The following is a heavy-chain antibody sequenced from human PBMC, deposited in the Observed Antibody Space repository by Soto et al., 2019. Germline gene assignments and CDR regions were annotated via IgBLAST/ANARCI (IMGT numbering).Heavy chain of an antibody. D-gene: IGHD1-1*01. CDR2: IYWNDDK. CDR1: GFSLSTSGVG. Sequence: GSGPTLVNPTQTLTLTCTFSGFSLSTSGVGVGWIRQPPGKALEWLALIYWNDDKRYSPSLKSRLTITKDTSKNQVVLTMTNMDPVDTATYYCAHIPKNRYNWNHGWFDPWGQGTLVTVSS. V-gene: IGHV2-5*01. CDR3: AHIPKNRYNWNHGWFDP. J-gene: IGHJ5*02.